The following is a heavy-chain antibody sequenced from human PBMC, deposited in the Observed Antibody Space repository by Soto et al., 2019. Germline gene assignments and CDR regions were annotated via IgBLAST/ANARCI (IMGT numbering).Heavy chain of an antibody. V-gene: IGHV1-3*01. CDR1: GYTFTSYA. CDR2: INAGNGNT. J-gene: IGHJ4*02. Sequence: QVQLVQSGAEVKKPGASVKVSCKASGYTFTSYAMHWVRQAPGQRLEWMGWINAGNGNTKYSQKFQGRVTITRDTSASTAYMKLSSLRSEDTAVYYCARTSGYYLDDYWGQGTLVTVSS. CDR3: ARTSGYYLDDY. D-gene: IGHD3-22*01.